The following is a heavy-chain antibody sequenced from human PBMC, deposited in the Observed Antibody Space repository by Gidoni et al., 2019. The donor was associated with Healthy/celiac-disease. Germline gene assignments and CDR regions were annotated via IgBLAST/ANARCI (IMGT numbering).Heavy chain of an antibody. Sequence: HVQLVQSGAEVKKPGASVTVSCKASGYTFTSYYMHWVRQAPGQWLEWMGIPNPSGGSTSYAQKFQGRVTMTRDTSTSTVYMELSSLRSEDTAVYYCARDDPAALRQNLDYWGQGTLVTVSS. CDR1: GYTFTSYY. D-gene: IGHD3-3*01. V-gene: IGHV1-46*01. CDR2: PNPSGGST. CDR3: ARDDPAALRQNLDY. J-gene: IGHJ4*02.